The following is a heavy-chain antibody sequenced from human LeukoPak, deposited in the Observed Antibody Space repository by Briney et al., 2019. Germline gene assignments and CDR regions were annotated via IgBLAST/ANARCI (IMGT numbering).Heavy chain of an antibody. D-gene: IGHD6-13*01. J-gene: IGHJ4*02. V-gene: IGHV4-59*01. CDR3: ARGVKDSSPIDYFDY. CDR1: GGSTDSYYY. CDR2: IDYSGRT. Sequence: SETLSLTCTVSGGSTDSYYYWSWIRQPPGKGLEWIGCIDYSGRTKYNPSLQSRVTISVDTSKTQFSLRLGSVTAADTAVYYCARGVKDSSPIDYFDYWGQGTLVTVSS.